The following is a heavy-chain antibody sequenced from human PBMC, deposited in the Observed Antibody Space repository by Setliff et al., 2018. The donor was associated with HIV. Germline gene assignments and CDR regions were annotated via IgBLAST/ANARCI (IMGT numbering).Heavy chain of an antibody. CDR2: INPNGGYT. CDR1: GYIFTDYY. CDR3: ARYVHFANHFDY. D-gene: IGHD3-10*02. Sequence: ASVKVSCKASGYIFTDYYMHWVRQAPGQGLEWMGWINPNGGYTNYAQKFLGRVTMTQDTSFTTATVFMELRSLRSDDTAVYYCARYVHFANHFDYWGQGTLVTVSS. V-gene: IGHV1-2*02. J-gene: IGHJ4*02.